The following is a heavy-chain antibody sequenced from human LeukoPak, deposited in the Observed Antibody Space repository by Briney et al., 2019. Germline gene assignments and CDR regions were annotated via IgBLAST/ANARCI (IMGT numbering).Heavy chain of an antibody. V-gene: IGHV3-21*01. J-gene: IGHJ6*02. CDR1: GFTFSSYA. D-gene: IGHD3-22*01. CDR2: ISSSSSYI. Sequence: PGGSLRLSCAASGFTFSSYAMSWVRQAPGKGLEWVSSISSSSSYIYYADSVKGRFTISRDNAKNSLYLQMNSLRAEDTAVYYCARQTYYYDSSGYSYGMDVWGQGTTVTVSS. CDR3: ARQTYYYDSSGYSYGMDV.